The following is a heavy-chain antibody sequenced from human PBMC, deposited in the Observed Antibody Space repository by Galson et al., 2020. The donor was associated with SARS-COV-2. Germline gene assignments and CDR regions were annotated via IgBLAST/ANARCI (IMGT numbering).Heavy chain of an antibody. Sequence: GGSLSLSCAASGFTFSSYAMHWVRQAPGKGLEWVAVISYDGSNKYYADSVKGRFTISRDNSKNTLYLQMNSLRAEDTAVYYCARDLSRYDILTGYDYWGQGTLVTVSS. J-gene: IGHJ4*02. CDR3: ARDLSRYDILTGYDY. V-gene: IGHV3-30-3*01. CDR1: GFTFSSYA. CDR2: ISYDGSNK. D-gene: IGHD3-9*01.